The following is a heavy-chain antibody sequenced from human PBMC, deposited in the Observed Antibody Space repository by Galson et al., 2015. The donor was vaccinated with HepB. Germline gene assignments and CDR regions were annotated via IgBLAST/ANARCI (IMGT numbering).Heavy chain of an antibody. CDR1: GSTFTGYY. D-gene: IGHD3-22*01. V-gene: IGHV1-2*02. J-gene: IGHJ3*02. CDR3: ARVYYDRKQETTKHAFDI. CDR2: INPNSGGT. Sequence: SVKVSCKASGSTFTGYYMHWVRQAPGQGLEWMGWINPNSGGTNYAQKFQGRVTMTRDTSISTAYMELSRLRSDDTAVYYCARVYYDRKQETTKHAFDIWGQGTMVTVSS.